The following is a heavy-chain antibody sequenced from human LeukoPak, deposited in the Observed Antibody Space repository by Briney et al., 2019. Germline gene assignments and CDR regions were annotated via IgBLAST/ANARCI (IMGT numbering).Heavy chain of an antibody. J-gene: IGHJ3*02. CDR1: GYTFTSYY. V-gene: IGHV1-46*01. CDR3: ARDYYDSSGSHVGDAFDI. CDR2: IKPSGGST. D-gene: IGHD3-22*01. Sequence: GASVKVSCKASGYTFTSYYMHWVRQAPGQGLEWMGIIKPSGGSTSYAQKFQRRVTMTKDMSTSTVYMELSSLRSEDTAVYYCARDYYDSSGSHVGDAFDIWGQGTMVTVSS.